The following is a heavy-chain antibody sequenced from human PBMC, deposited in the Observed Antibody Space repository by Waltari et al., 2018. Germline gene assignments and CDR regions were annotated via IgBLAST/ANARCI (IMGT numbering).Heavy chain of an antibody. CDR2: IYPGESDT. J-gene: IGHJ6*02. CDR1: GYSFTSYW. D-gene: IGHD2-8*01. CDR3: ARHGLRDCTNGVCSFQGMDV. V-gene: IGHV5-51*01. Sequence: EVQLVQSGAEVKKPGESLKISCKGSGYSFTSYWIGWVRQMPGKGLEWMGIIYPGESDTRYSPSFQGQVTISADKSISTAYLQWSSLKASDTAMYYCARHGLRDCTNGVCSFQGMDVWGQGTTVTVSS.